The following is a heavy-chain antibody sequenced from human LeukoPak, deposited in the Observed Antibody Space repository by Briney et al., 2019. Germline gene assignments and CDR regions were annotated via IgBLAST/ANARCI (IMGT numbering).Heavy chain of an antibody. J-gene: IGHJ4*02. CDR3: ARDCSSGCSGAFDY. CDR1: GESFNGYY. V-gene: IGHV4-59*01. D-gene: IGHD6-19*01. Sequence: SETLSLTCAVYGESFNGYYWSWIRQPPGKGLEWIGYIYYSGSTNYNPSLKSRVTISVDTSKNQFSLKLSSVTAADTAVYYCARDCSSGCSGAFDYWGQGTLVTVSS. CDR2: IYYSGST.